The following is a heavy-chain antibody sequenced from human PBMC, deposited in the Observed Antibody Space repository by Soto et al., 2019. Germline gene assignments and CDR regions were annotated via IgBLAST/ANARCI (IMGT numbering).Heavy chain of an antibody. V-gene: IGHV4-34*01. Sequence: SETLSLTCAIYGGSFSGYYWSWLRQPPGKGLEWIGEINHSGSTNYNPSLKSRVTISVDRSKNQFSLKLSSVTAADTAVYYCARHFSVDYFDYWGQGALVTVSS. J-gene: IGHJ4*02. CDR1: GGSFSGYY. CDR3: ARHFSVDYFDY. CDR2: INHSGST.